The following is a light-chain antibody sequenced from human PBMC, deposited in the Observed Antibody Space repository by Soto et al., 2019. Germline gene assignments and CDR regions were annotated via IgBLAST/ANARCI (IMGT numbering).Light chain of an antibody. V-gene: IGKV3-15*01. J-gene: IGKJ4*01. CDR2: GAS. CDR3: QQYSVWPLVT. CDR1: QSVGTY. Sequence: EIVMTQSPATLSVSPGERATLSCRASQSVGTYLAWYQQKPGQTPRLLIFGASTRATGIPARFSDSGSGSEFTLTISSLQSEDFAVYSCQQYSVWPLVTFGGGTKVEIK.